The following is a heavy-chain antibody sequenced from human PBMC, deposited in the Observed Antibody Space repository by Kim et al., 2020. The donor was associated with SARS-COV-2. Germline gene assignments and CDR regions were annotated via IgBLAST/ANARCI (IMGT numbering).Heavy chain of an antibody. CDR1: GFTFSSYG. J-gene: IGHJ5*02. CDR2: ISYDGSNK. V-gene: IGHV3-33*05. D-gene: IGHD6-13*01. Sequence: GGSLRLSCAASGFTFSSYGMHWVRQAPGKGLEWVAVISYDGSNKYYADSVKGRFTISRDNSKNTLYLQMNSLRAEDTAVYYCAREPWYSSSWYVLWVVPATAPWFDPWGQGTLVTVSS. CDR3: AREPWYSSSWYVLWVVPATAPWFDP.